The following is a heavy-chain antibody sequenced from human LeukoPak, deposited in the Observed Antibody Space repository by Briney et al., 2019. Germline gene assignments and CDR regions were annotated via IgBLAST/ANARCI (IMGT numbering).Heavy chain of an antibody. CDR2: IIPIFGTA. CDR3: ARDGGRHSGDY. CDR1: GGTFSSYA. J-gene: IGHJ4*02. V-gene: IGHV1-69*13. Sequence: GASVKVSCKASGGTFSSYAISWVRQAPGQGLEWMGGIIPIFGTANYAQKFQGRVTITADESTSTAYMELSSLRSEDTAVYYCARDGGRHSGDYWGQGTLSPSPQ. D-gene: IGHD1-26*01.